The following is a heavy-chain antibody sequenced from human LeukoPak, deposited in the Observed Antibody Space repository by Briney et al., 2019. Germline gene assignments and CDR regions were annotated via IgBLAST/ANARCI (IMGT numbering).Heavy chain of an antibody. V-gene: IGHV3-23*01. CDR1: GFTFSSYA. D-gene: IGHD3-22*01. J-gene: IGHJ4*02. Sequence: HPGGSLRLSCAASGFTFSSYAMSWVRQAPGKGLEWVSVISGSGGSTYYADSVKGRFTISRDNSKNTLYLEMNSLRAEDTALYYCAKEDSSRYYFDSWGQGTLVTVSS. CDR2: ISGSGGST. CDR3: AKEDSSRYYFDS.